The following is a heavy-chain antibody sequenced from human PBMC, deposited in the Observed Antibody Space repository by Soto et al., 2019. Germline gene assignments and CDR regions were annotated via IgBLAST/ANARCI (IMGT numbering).Heavy chain of an antibody. CDR3: ARVFSDSSSFFDP. V-gene: IGHV4-31*03. J-gene: IGHJ5*02. CDR1: GGSISSGGYY. Sequence: TSETLSLTCTVSGGSISSGGYYWSWIRQHPGKGLEWIGYIYYSGSTYYNPSLKSRVTISVDTSKNQFSLKLSSVTAADTAVYYCARVFSDSSSFFDPWGQGNLVTVSS. D-gene: IGHD6-13*01. CDR2: IYYSGST.